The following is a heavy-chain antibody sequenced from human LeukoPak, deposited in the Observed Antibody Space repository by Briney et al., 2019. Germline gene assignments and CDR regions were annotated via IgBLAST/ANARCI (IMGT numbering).Heavy chain of an antibody. V-gene: IGHV3-23*01. D-gene: IGHD2-15*01. J-gene: IGHJ3*02. CDR3: AKDLDVVVVAATEIDAFDI. CDR1: GFTFSSYA. Sequence: GGSLRLSCAASGFTFSSYAMSWVRQAPGKGLDWVSAISGSGGSTYYADSVKGRFTISRDNSKNTLYLQMNSLRAEDTAVYYCAKDLDVVVVAATEIDAFDIWGQGTMVTVSS. CDR2: ISGSGGST.